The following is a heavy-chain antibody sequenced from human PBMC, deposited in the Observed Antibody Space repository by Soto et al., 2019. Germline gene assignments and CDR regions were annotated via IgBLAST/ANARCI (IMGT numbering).Heavy chain of an antibody. J-gene: IGHJ5*02. Sequence: PGGSLRLSCAASGFTFSSYGMHWVRQAPGKGLEWVAVISYDGSNKYYADSVKGRFTISRDNSKNTLYLQMNSLRAEDTAVYYCAKLVGFDPWGQGTLVTVSS. CDR3: AKLVGFDP. V-gene: IGHV3-30*18. D-gene: IGHD2-8*02. CDR2: ISYDGSNK. CDR1: GFTFSSYG.